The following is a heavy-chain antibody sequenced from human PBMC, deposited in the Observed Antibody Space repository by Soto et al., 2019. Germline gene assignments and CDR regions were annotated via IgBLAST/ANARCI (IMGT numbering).Heavy chain of an antibody. CDR1: GGSIYTYY. V-gene: IGHV4-59*01. Sequence: SETLSLTCNVSGGSIYTYYWNWIRQSPGKGLEWIGYIYYSGSTNYNPSLKSRVTISVDTSKNQFSLKLSSVTAADTAVYYCASGAVAGEIDYWGQGTLVTVSS. CDR3: ASGAVAGEIDY. J-gene: IGHJ4*02. D-gene: IGHD6-19*01. CDR2: IYYSGST.